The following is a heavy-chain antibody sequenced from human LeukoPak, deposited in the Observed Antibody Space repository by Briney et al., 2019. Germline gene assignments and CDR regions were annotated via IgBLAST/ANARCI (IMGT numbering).Heavy chain of an antibody. CDR1: GYTFTSYD. CDR3: AREMKYCRGGSCYSGAFDY. V-gene: IGHV1-8*01. Sequence: ASVKVSCKASGYTFTSYDINWVRQATGQGLEWMGWMNPNSGNTGYAQKFQGRVTMTRNTSISTAYMELSSLRSEDTAVYYCAREMKYCRGGSCYSGAFDYWGEGTLVTVSS. CDR2: MNPNSGNT. J-gene: IGHJ4*02. D-gene: IGHD2-15*01.